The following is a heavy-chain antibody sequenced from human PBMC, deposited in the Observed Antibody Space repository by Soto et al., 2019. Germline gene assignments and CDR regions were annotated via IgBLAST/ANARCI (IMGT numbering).Heavy chain of an antibody. D-gene: IGHD3-10*01. CDR2: VYATGTT. J-gene: IGHJ5*02. Sequence: PXETLSLTCSVSGGSIGKFYWSWIRKTSGKGLEWMGRVYATGTTDYNPSLRSRVAMSVDISRKTFSLRLTSVTAADTGMYYCVRDGSKTLRDWFDPWGQGKLVTVSS. CDR1: GGSIGKFY. V-gene: IGHV4-4*07. CDR3: VRDGSKTLRDWFDP.